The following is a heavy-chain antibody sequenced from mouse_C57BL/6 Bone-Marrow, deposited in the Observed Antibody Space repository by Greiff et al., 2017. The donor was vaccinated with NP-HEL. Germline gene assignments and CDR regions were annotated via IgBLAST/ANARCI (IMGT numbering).Heavy chain of an antibody. CDR3: AKGTYYGNFYWYFDV. J-gene: IGHJ1*03. D-gene: IGHD2-10*01. CDR2: IDPNSGGT. Sequence: QVQLKQPGAELVKPGASVKLSCKASGYTFTSYWMHWVKQRPGRGLEWIGRIDPNSGGTKYNEKFKSKATLTVDKPSSTAYMQLSSLTSEDSAVYYCAKGTYYGNFYWYFDVWGTGTTVTVSS. CDR1: GYTFTSYW. V-gene: IGHV1-72*01.